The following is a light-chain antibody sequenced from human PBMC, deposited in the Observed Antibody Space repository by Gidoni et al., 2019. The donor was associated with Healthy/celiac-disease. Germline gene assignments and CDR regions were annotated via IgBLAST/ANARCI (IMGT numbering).Light chain of an antibody. Sequence: EIVLTQSPGTLSLSPGERATRSCRASQSVSSSYLAWYQQKPGQAPRLLIYGASSRATGIPDRFRGSGSGTDFTLTISRLEPEDFAVYYWQQYGSSPWTFXXXTKVEIK. CDR1: QSVSSSY. CDR2: GAS. CDR3: QQYGSSPWT. V-gene: IGKV3-20*01. J-gene: IGKJ1*01.